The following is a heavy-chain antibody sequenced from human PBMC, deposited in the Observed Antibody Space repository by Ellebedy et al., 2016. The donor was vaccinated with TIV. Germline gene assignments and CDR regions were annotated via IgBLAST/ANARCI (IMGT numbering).Heavy chain of an antibody. CDR2: INHSGST. D-gene: IGHD6-13*01. CDR1: GGSFSGYY. J-gene: IGHJ5*02. Sequence: MPSETLSLTCAVYGGSFSGYYWSWIRQPPGKGLEWIGEINHSGSTNYNPSLKSRVTISVDTSKNQFSLRLSSVTAADTAVYYCARQDNPSAAGIPNWFDPWGQGTLVTVSS. CDR3: ARQDNPSAAGIPNWFDP. V-gene: IGHV4-34*01.